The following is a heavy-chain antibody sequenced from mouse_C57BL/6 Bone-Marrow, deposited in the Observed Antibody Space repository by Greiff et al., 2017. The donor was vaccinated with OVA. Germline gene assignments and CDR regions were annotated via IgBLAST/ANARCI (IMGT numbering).Heavy chain of an antibody. D-gene: IGHD4-1*01. V-gene: IGHV1-64*01. Sequence: VQLQQPGAELVKPGASVKLSCQASGYTFTSYWMHWVKQRPGQGLEWIGKIHPNSGSTNYNEKFKSKATLTVDKSSSTAYMQLSSLTSVDSAVYYCARVGSPFAYWGQGTLVTVSA. CDR1: GYTFTSYW. CDR2: IHPNSGST. CDR3: ARVGSPFAY. J-gene: IGHJ3*01.